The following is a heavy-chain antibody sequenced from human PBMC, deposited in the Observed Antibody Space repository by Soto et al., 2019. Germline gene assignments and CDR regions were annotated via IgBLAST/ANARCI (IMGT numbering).Heavy chain of an antibody. Sequence: SETLSLTCTVSGGSVSSGSYYWSWIRQPPGKGLEWIGDISDSGSTNYNLSLRSRVTILVDTSKNQFSLKLNSVTAADTAVYYCARDSTSWFPYYGIDVWGQGTTVTVSS. CDR2: ISDSGST. CDR1: GGSVSSGSYY. J-gene: IGHJ6*02. V-gene: IGHV4-61*01. D-gene: IGHD6-13*01. CDR3: ARDSTSWFPYYGIDV.